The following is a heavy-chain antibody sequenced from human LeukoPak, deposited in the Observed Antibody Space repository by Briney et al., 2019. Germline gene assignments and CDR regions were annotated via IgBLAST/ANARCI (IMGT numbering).Heavy chain of an antibody. V-gene: IGHV3-30*18. CDR1: GFTFSSYG. J-gene: IGHJ5*02. CDR3: AKDPWVQLWLPGGWFDP. Sequence: GRSLRLSCAASGFTFSSYGMHWVRQAPGKGLEWVAVISYDGSNKYYADSVKGRFTISRDNSKNTLYLQMNSLRAEDTAVYYCAKDPWVQLWLPGGWFDPWGQGTLVTVSS. CDR2: ISYDGSNK. D-gene: IGHD5-18*01.